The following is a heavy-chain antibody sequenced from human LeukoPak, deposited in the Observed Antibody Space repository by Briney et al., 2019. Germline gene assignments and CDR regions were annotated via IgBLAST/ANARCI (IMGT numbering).Heavy chain of an antibody. D-gene: IGHD3-3*01. V-gene: IGHV4-34*01. CDR1: GGSFSGYY. CDR2: INHSGST. J-gene: IGHJ4*02. CDR3: ARGIYDFWSGYFFDY. Sequence: SETLSLTCAVYGGSFSGYYWSWIRQPPGKGLEWIGEINHSGSTNYNPSLKSRVTISVDTSKNQFSLKLSSVIAADTAVYYCARGIYDFWSGYFFDYWGQGTLVTVSS.